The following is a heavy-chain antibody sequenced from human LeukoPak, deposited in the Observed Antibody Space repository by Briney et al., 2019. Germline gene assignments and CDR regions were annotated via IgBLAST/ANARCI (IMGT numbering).Heavy chain of an antibody. CDR1: GFTFRSYE. CDR3: ARESPRGYYHDSSGYYYFDY. CDR2: ISSRGSTI. J-gene: IGHJ4*02. D-gene: IGHD3-22*01. V-gene: IGHV3-48*03. Sequence: PGGSLRLSCAASGFTFRSYEMNWVRQAPGKGLEGVSYISSRGSTIYYADSVKGRFTIYRDNAKNSLYLQMNSLRAEDTAVYYCARESPRGYYHDSSGYYYFDYWGQGTLVTVSS.